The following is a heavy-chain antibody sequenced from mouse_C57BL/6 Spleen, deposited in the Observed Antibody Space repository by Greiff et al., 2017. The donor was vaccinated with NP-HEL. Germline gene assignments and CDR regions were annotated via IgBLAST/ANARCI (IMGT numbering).Heavy chain of an antibody. V-gene: IGHV1-64*01. CDR1: GYTFTSYW. CDR2: IHPNSGST. Sequence: QVQLKQPGAELVKPGASVKLSCKASGYTFTSYWMHWVKQRPGQGLEWIGMIHPNSGSTNYNEKFKSKATLTVDKSSSTAYMQLSSLTSEDSAVYYCARFHYGSSYAMDYWGQGTSVTVSS. D-gene: IGHD1-1*01. J-gene: IGHJ4*01. CDR3: ARFHYGSSYAMDY.